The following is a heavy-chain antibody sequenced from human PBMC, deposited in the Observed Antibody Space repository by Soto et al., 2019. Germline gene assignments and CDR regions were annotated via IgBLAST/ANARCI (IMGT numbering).Heavy chain of an antibody. Sequence: GGSLRLSCAASGFTFSSYGMHWVRQAPGKGLEWVAVISYDGSNKYYADSVKGRFTISRDNSKNTLYLQMNSLRAEDTAVYYCAKGGGYSYGYCIYSHYYYGVDVWGQGTTVTVSS. CDR3: AKGGGYSYGYCIYSHYYYGVDV. D-gene: IGHD5-18*01. CDR2: ISYDGSNK. CDR1: GFTFSSYG. J-gene: IGHJ6*02. V-gene: IGHV3-30*18.